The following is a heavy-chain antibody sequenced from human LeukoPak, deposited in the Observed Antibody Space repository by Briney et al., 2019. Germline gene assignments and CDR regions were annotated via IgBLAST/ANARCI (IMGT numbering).Heavy chain of an antibody. J-gene: IGHJ4*02. D-gene: IGHD4-17*01. V-gene: IGHV1-18*04. CDR1: GYTFTSHG. Sequence: GASVNVSCKASGYTFTSHGIRWVRQAPGQGLEWMGWISSYNGNTNYAQKLQGRVTMPTDTSTSTAYMELRSLRSDDTAVYYCARENNDYGDYGESDYWGQGTLV. CDR3: ARENNDYGDYGESDY. CDR2: ISSYNGNT.